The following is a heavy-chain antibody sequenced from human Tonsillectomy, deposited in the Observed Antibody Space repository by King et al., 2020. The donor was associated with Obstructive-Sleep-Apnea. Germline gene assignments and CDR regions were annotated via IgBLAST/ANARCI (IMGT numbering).Heavy chain of an antibody. D-gene: IGHD4-17*01. J-gene: IGHJ3*01. CDR2: ISSSSSYT. CDR3: VRRKVTTAADALDL. Sequence: VQLVESGGGLVKPGGSLRLSCAASGFTFCDYYMSWIRQAPGKGLEWVSDISSSSSYTNYADSVKGRFSISRDNAKNSLYLQMNSLRGEDTAVYYCVRRKVTTAADALDLWGQGTMVTVSS. CDR1: GFTFCDYY. V-gene: IGHV3-11*06.